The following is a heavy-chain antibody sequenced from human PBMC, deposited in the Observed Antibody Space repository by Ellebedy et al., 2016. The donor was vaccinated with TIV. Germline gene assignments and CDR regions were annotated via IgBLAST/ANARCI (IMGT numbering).Heavy chain of an antibody. D-gene: IGHD3-3*01. CDR3: ARRDFWSGYSVGFDP. J-gene: IGHJ5*02. V-gene: IGHV4-59*01. CDR1: GGSISSYY. CDR2: IYYSGST. Sequence: MPSETLSLTCTVSGGSISSYYWSWIRQPPGKGLEWIGYIYYSGSTNYNPSLKSRVTISVDTSKNQFSLKLSSVTVADTAVYYCARRDFWSGYSVGFDPWGQGTLVTVSS.